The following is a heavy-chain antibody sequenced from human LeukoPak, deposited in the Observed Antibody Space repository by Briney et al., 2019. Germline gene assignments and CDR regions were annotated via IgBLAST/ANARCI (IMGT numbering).Heavy chain of an antibody. D-gene: IGHD3-22*01. J-gene: IGHJ4*02. Sequence: ASVKVSCKASVYTVTSYYMHWVRQAPGQGLEWMGIMNPSGGSTSYAQKFQGRVTMTRDTSTSTVYMELSSLRSENTAVYYCARTTYYYDSSGLDYWGQGTLVTVSS. CDR2: MNPSGGST. CDR1: VYTVTSYY. V-gene: IGHV1-46*01. CDR3: ARTTYYYDSSGLDY.